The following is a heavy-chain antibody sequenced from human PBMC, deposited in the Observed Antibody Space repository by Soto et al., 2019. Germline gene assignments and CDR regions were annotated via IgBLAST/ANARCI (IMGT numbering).Heavy chain of an antibody. CDR3: ARVGIVVVVAATISPRAPLDY. J-gene: IGHJ4*02. CDR2: ISSSGSTI. V-gene: IGHV3-11*01. Sequence: PGGSLRLSCAASGFTYSDYYMSWICQAPGKGLEWVSYISSSGSTIYYADSVKGRFTISRANAKNSLYLQMNSLRAEDTAVYYCARVGIVVVVAATISPRAPLDYWGQGTLVTVSS. CDR1: GFTYSDYY. D-gene: IGHD2-15*01.